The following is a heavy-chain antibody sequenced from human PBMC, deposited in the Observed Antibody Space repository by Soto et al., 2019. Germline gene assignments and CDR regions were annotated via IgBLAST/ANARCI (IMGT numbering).Heavy chain of an antibody. CDR2: ISGSGGST. J-gene: IGHJ4*02. CDR3: AKNYNCNYVVQFDH. CDR1: GFTFSSYA. Sequence: EVQLLESGGGLVQPGGSLRLSCAASGFTFSSYAMSWVRQAPGKGLEWVSAISGSGGSTYYADSVKGRFTISRDNSKNTLYMQINSLRAEDTAVYYGAKNYNCNYVVQFDHWGPGALVTVSS. D-gene: IGHD1-7*01. V-gene: IGHV3-23*01.